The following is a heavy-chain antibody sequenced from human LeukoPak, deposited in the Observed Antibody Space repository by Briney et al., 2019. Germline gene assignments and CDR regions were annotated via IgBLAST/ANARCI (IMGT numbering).Heavy chain of an antibody. CDR1: GFTFTSSA. D-gene: IGHD1-26*01. Sequence: SVKVSCKASGFTFTSSAVQWVRQARGQRLEWIGWIVVGSGNTNYAQKFQERVTITRNMSTSTAYMELSSLRSEDTAVYYCAAVRPSGSYHRIFDYWGQGTLVTVSS. CDR2: IVVGSGNT. J-gene: IGHJ4*02. CDR3: AAVRPSGSYHRIFDY. V-gene: IGHV1-58*01.